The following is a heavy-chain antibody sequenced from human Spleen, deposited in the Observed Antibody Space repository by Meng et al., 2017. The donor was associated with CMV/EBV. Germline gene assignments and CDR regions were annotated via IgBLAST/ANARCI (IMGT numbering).Heavy chain of an antibody. D-gene: IGHD6-13*01. CDR2: IIPIFGTA. CDR1: GGTFGSYA. J-gene: IGHJ5*02. V-gene: IGHV1-69*05. Sequence: CKASGGTFGSYAISWVRQAPGQGLEWMGGIIPIFGTANYAQKFQGRVTITTDESTSTAYMELSSLRSEDTAVYYCARAFAAAAGFDPWGQGTLVTVSS. CDR3: ARAFAAAAGFDP.